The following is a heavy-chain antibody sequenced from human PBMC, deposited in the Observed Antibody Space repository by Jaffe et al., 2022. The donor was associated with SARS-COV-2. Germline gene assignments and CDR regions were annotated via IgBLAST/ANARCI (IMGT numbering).Heavy chain of an antibody. CDR3: AKDPEDIVVVVAALMFDY. CDR2: ISGSGGST. J-gene: IGHJ4*02. CDR1: GFTFSSYA. Sequence: EVQLLESGGGLVQPGGSLRLSCAASGFTFSSYAMSWVRQAPGKGLEWVSAISGSGGSTYYADSVKGRFTISRDNSKNTLYLQMNSLRAEDTAVYYCAKDPEDIVVVVAALMFDYWGQGTLVTVSS. V-gene: IGHV3-23*01. D-gene: IGHD2-15*01.